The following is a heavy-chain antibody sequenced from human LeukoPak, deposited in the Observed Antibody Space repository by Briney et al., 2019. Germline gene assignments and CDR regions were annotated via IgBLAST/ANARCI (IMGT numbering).Heavy chain of an antibody. D-gene: IGHD2-21*02. CDR1: GFTFSSYA. J-gene: IGHJ4*02. CDR2: ISSNGGST. V-gene: IGHV3-64*01. Sequence: GGSLRLSCAASGFTFSSYAMHWVRQAPGKGLEYVSAISSNGGSTYYANSVKGRFTISRDNSKNTLFLQMGSLRAEDVAVYYCARGKGIYCGGDCSALDYWGQGALVTVSS. CDR3: ARGKGIYCGGDCSALDY.